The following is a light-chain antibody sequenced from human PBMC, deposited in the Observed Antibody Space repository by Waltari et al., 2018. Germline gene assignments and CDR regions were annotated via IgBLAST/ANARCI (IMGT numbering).Light chain of an antibody. CDR1: QSLFYRSSNDNF. V-gene: IGKV4-1*01. CDR3: QQYYSTPYT. CDR2: WAS. Sequence: DIVMTQSPDSLAVALVERATINCKSSQSLFYRSSNDNFVAWYQQRPGHPPKLLIYWASTRDLGVPDRFSGSGSGTDFTLTINSLQAEDVAVYYCQQYYSTPYTFGQGTKVEIK. J-gene: IGKJ2*01.